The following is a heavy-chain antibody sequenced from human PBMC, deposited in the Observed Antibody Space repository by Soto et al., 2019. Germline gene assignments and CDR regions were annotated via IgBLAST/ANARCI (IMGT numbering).Heavy chain of an antibody. Sequence: EVQLVESGGGLVMPGGSLRLSCIASGFSFSTYSMNWVRQAPGKGLEWVSSIRRSGDYTYYADSLKGRFTISRDNAKNSLSRQMISLRAEDTAVYYCARSTSLGGMDVLGQGTTVTVSS. CDR3: ARSTSLGGMDV. D-gene: IGHD1-1*01. V-gene: IGHV3-21*01. CDR1: GFSFSTYS. CDR2: IRRSGDYT. J-gene: IGHJ6*02.